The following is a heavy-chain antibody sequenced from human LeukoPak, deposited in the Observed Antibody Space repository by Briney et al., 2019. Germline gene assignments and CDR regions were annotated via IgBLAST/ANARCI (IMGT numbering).Heavy chain of an antibody. CDR2: IYTSGST. D-gene: IGHD3-9*01. V-gene: IGHV4-4*07. J-gene: IGHJ6*03. CDR1: GGSISSYY. Sequence: PSETLSLTCTVSGGSISSYYWSWLRQPVGKGLEWIGHIYTSGSTNYDPSLKSRVPMSVDTSKNQFYLKLSSVTAADTAVYYCARTYYDILTYYYYMDVWGKGTTVSVSS. CDR3: ARTYYDILTYYYYMDV.